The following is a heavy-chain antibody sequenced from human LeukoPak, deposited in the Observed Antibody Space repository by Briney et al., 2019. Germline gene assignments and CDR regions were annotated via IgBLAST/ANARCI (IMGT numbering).Heavy chain of an antibody. V-gene: IGHV5-51*01. CDR2: IHPGDSDT. D-gene: IGHD2-21*01. CDR3: VAICGCLLGYFDY. CDR1: CYIFISSY. Sequence: GESPLISSSGACYIFISSYSAKVGQMPGKGLEWMGIIHPGDSDTRYSPSFQGQVTISADKSIATAYLQWNSLKSSASDTYLCVAICGCLLGYFDYWGLGTLVTVSS. J-gene: IGHJ4*02.